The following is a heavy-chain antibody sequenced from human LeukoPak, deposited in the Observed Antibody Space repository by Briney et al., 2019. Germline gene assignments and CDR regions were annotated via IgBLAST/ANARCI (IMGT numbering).Heavy chain of an antibody. V-gene: IGHV3-48*01. J-gene: IGHJ4*02. CDR3: TRDLEY. CDR2: IDYGGRVV. CDR1: GFTFSDYT. Sequence: PGGSLRLSCVASGFTFSDYTMNWVRQAPGKGPERLSYIDYGGRVVYYADSVKGRFTISRDNAENSLYLQMNSLRVEDTALYYCTRDLEYWGQGVLVTVSS.